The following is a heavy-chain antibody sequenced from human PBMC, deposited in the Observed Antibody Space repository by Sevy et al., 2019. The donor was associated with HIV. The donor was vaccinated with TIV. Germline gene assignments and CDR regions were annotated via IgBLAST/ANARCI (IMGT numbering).Heavy chain of an antibody. D-gene: IGHD3-22*01. V-gene: IGHV4-34*01. CDR2: INHSGST. CDR3: ARNYDSSGYYLGY. CDR1: GGSFSGYY. Sequence: SETLSLTCAVYGGSFSGYYWSWIRQPPGKGLEWIGEINHSGSTNYNPSLKSRVTISVDTSKNQFSLKLSSVTAADTAVYYCARNYDSSGYYLGYWGQGTLVTVS. J-gene: IGHJ4*02.